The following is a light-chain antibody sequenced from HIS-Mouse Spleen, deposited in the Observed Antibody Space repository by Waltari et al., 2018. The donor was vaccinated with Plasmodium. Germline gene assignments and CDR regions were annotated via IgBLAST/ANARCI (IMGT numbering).Light chain of an antibody. J-gene: IGLJ3*02. CDR1: ALPKNY. CDR2: EDS. CDR3: YSTDSSGNHRV. V-gene: IGLV3-10*01. Sequence: SYDLTQPPSVSVSPGQTARITCPGDALPKNYAYWYQQKSGQAPVLVIYEDSKRPSGIPERFSGASSGTMATLTISGAQVEDEADYYCYSTDSSGNHRVFGGGTKLTVL.